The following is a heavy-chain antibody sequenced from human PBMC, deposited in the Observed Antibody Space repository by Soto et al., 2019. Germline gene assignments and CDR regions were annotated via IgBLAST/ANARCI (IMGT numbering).Heavy chain of an antibody. CDR1: GFVFSNYG. CDR2: IWSDGSNK. J-gene: IGHJ6*02. CDR3: AREWELPNYYGMDV. Sequence: QVQLVESGGGVVQPGKSLRLSCAASGFVFSNYGMHWVRQAPGKGLEWVAVIWSDGSNKYYGDSVKGRFTISRDNSKNTLYLLMNSLGAEDTAVYYCAREWELPNYYGMDVWGQGTTVTVSS. V-gene: IGHV3-33*01. D-gene: IGHD1-26*01.